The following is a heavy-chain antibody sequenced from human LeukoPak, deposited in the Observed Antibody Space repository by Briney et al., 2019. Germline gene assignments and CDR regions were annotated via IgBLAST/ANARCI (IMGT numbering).Heavy chain of an antibody. V-gene: IGHV4-34*01. Sequence: ESSETLSLTCAVYGGSFSGYYWSWIRQPPGKGLEWIGEINHSGSTNYNPSLKSRVTISVDTSKNQFSLKLSSVTAADTAVYCCARRPNFNWNYGSVAFDIWGQGTMVTVSS. CDR2: INHSGST. CDR1: GGSFSGYY. CDR3: ARRPNFNWNYGSVAFDI. J-gene: IGHJ3*02. D-gene: IGHD1-7*01.